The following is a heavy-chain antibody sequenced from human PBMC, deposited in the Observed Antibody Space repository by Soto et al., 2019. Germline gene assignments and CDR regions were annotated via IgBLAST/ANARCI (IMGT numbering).Heavy chain of an antibody. V-gene: IGHV4-59*01. CDR3: ARASSRILFVRELAGMDT. J-gene: IGHJ6*02. CDR1: GGSISSYY. D-gene: IGHD2-15*01. CDR2: IYYSGST. Sequence: SETLSLTCTVSGGSISSYYWSWIRQPPGKGLEWIGYIYYSGSTNYNPSLKSRVTISVDTSKNQFSLKLSSVTAADTAVYYCARASSRILFVRELAGMDTGGQEAMLSISS.